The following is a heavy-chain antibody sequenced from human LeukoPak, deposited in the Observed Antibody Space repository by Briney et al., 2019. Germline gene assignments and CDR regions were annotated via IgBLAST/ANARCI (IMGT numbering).Heavy chain of an antibody. Sequence: GRSLRLSCAASGFTFDDYAMHWVRQAPGKGLEWVSLISWNGARIHYGDSVKGRFTISRDNSKNSLYLQMNSLRTENTALYYCVKDLVAASENVRGWYPMDYWGQGTLVIVSS. J-gene: IGHJ4*02. CDR2: ISWNGARI. V-gene: IGHV3-43*01. CDR3: VKDLVAASENVRGWYPMDY. D-gene: IGHD6-19*01. CDR1: GFTFDDYA.